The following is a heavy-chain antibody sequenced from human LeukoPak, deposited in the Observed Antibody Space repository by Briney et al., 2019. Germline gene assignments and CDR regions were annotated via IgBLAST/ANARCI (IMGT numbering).Heavy chain of an antibody. CDR3: TRLDTTMIQYYLFY. CDR1: GFTFGDYA. Sequence: GGSLRLSCTASGFTFGDYAMSWVRQAPGKGLQWVGFIRTKADGGTRAYAASVKVRFTISRDDSKSLAYLQMNSLKSEDTAVYFCTRLDTTMIQYYLFYWGQGTLVTVSS. V-gene: IGHV3-49*04. D-gene: IGHD5-18*01. J-gene: IGHJ4*02. CDR2: IRTKADGGTR.